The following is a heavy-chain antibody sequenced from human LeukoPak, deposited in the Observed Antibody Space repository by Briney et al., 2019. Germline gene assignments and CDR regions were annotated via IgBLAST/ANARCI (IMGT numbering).Heavy chain of an antibody. CDR3: ARAGTAKYYYYGMDV. V-gene: IGHV4-59*01. CDR2: IYYSGST. Sequence: SETLSLTCTVSGGSISSYYWSWIRQPPGKGLEWIGNIYYSGSTNYNPSLKSRVTISVDTSRSQFSLKLSSVTAADTAVYYCARAGTAKYYYYGMDVWGQGTTVTVSS. CDR1: GGSISSYY. J-gene: IGHJ6*02. D-gene: IGHD2-21*02.